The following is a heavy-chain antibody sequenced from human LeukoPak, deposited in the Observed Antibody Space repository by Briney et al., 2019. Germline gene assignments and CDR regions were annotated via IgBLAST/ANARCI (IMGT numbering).Heavy chain of an antibody. V-gene: IGHV4-34*01. Sequence: SETLSLTCAVYGGSFSGYYWSWIRQPPGKGLEWIGEINHSGSTNYNPSLKSRVTISVDTSKNQFSLKLSSVTAADTAVYYCARAKDTAMAPSFDYWGQGTLVAVSS. CDR1: GGSFSGYY. J-gene: IGHJ4*02. CDR2: INHSGST. CDR3: ARAKDTAMAPSFDY. D-gene: IGHD5-18*01.